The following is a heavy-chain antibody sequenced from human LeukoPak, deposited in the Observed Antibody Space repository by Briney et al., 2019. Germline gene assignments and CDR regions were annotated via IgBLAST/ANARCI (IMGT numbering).Heavy chain of an antibody. D-gene: IGHD6-19*01. CDR3: ARDSSGYGSSWYFDL. CDR1: GGSITSYY. J-gene: IGHJ2*01. V-gene: IGHV4-59*01. Sequence: PSETLSLTCTVSGGSITSYYWSWIRQTPGKGQEWIGYVHYSGTTSYNPSLKSRVTISADMSKNQFSLKLSSVTAADTAVYYCARDSSGYGSSWYFDLWGRGTLVTVSS. CDR2: VHYSGTT.